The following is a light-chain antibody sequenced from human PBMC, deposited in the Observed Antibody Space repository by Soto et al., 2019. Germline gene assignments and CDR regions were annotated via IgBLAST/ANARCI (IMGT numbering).Light chain of an antibody. Sequence: DIVMTQSPDSLAVSLGERATINCKSSQSVLYSSNNKNYLAWYQQKPGQPPKLLIYWASTRESGVPDRFSGSGSGTDFTLTNSSLHAESVAVYYCQQYYSTPLTFVGGTKVEIK. CDR2: WAS. J-gene: IGKJ4*01. CDR1: QSVLYSSNNKNY. V-gene: IGKV4-1*01. CDR3: QQYYSTPLT.